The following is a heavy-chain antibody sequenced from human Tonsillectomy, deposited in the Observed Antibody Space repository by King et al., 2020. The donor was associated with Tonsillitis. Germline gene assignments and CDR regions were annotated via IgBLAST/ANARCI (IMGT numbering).Heavy chain of an antibody. CDR1: GYTFIDYY. D-gene: IGHD3-10*01. CDR3: ARVLTSSVGVAPMPDYFDF. CDR2: INPNSGGT. Sequence: MQLVQSGAEVKKPGASVRVSCKASGYTFIDYYIHWVRQAPGQGLEWMGWINPNSGGTDYAQKFQGRVTMTRYTSIRAAYMELSRLRSDDTAVYYCARVLTSSVGVAPMPDYFDFWGQGTRVTVSS. V-gene: IGHV1-2*02. J-gene: IGHJ4*02.